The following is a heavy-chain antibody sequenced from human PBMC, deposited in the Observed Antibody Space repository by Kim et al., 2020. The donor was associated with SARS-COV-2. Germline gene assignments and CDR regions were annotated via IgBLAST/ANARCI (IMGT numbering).Heavy chain of an antibody. V-gene: IGHV3-9*01. D-gene: IGHD5-12*01. Sequence: GGSLRLSCAASGFTFDDYAMHWVRQAPGKGLEWVSGISWNSGSIGYADSVKGRFTISRDNAKNSLYLQMNSLRAEDTALYYCAKETVDGYNVHSKYFDYWGQGTLVTVSS. CDR3: AKETVDGYNVHSKYFDY. CDR2: ISWNSGSI. J-gene: IGHJ4*02. CDR1: GFTFDDYA.